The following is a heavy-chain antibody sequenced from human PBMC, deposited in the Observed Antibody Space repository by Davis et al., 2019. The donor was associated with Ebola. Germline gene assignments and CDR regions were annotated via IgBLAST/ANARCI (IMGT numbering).Heavy chain of an antibody. CDR2: IYYSGST. D-gene: IGHD3-22*01. V-gene: IGHV4-61*01. CDR1: GGSVSSGSYY. J-gene: IGHJ6*02. Sequence: SETLSLTCAVSGGSVSSGSYYWSWIRQPPGKGLEWIGYIYYSGSTNYNPSLKSRVTISVDTSKNQFSLKLSSVTAADTAVYYCASRWEYYDSSGPVSFGMDVWGQGTTVTVSS. CDR3: ASRWEYYDSSGPVSFGMDV.